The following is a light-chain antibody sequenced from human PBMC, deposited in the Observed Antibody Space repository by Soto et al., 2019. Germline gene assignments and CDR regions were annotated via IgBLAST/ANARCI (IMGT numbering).Light chain of an antibody. CDR1: QSVSSN. V-gene: IGKV3-15*01. CDR2: GAS. CDR3: QQYKNWPRT. Sequence: EIVVTQSPATLSVSPGEGATLSCRASQSVSSNLAWYQQKPGQAPRLLIYGASTGATGIPARFSGGGSGTEFTLTISSLQSEDFAVYYCQQYKNWPRTFGQGTKVEIK. J-gene: IGKJ1*01.